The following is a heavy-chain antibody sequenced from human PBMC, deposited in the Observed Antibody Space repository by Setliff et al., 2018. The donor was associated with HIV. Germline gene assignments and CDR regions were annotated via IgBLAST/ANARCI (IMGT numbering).Heavy chain of an antibody. CDR1: GYTFTGYY. J-gene: IGHJ4*02. Sequence: ASVKVSCKASGYTFTGYYMHWVLQAPGQGLEWMGWINPNSGGTNYAQKFQGWVTMTRDTSISTAYMELSRLRSDDTAVYYCARAAYNFWSGYFDYWGQGTLVTVSS. CDR3: ARAAYNFWSGYFDY. D-gene: IGHD3-3*01. V-gene: IGHV1-2*04. CDR2: INPNSGGT.